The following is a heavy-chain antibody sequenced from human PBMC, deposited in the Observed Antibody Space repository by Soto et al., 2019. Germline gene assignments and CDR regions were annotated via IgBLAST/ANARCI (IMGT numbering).Heavy chain of an antibody. V-gene: IGHV4-31*02. CDR1: GGSISSGGYY. CDR2: IYYSGST. CDR3: ARSIRINDFWSGYLSYYFDY. D-gene: IGHD3-3*01. Sequence: PSETLALTCTVSGGSISSGGYYWSWIRQHPGKGLEWIGYIYYSGSTYYNPSLKSRVTISVDTSKSQFSLKLSSVTAADTAVYYCARSIRINDFWSGYLSYYFDYWGQGTLVTVSS. J-gene: IGHJ4*02.